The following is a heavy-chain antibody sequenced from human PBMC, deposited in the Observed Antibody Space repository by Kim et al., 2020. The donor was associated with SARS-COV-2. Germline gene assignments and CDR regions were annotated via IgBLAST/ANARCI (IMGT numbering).Heavy chain of an antibody. V-gene: IGHV4-59*09. Sequence: GSHNYNPSLKSRVTISVDTSNNQVSLTLSSVTAADTAVYYCARGRWELPYWGQGTLVTVSS. D-gene: IGHD1-26*01. J-gene: IGHJ4*02. CDR2: GSH. CDR3: ARGRWELPY.